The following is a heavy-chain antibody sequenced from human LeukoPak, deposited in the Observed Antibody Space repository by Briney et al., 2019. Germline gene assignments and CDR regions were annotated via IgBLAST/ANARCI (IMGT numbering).Heavy chain of an antibody. CDR3: ARFGCGWNLEN. J-gene: IGHJ4*02. Sequence: GGSLRLSCAASGFTFSSYAMTWVRQAPGKGLEWVANINQGGGVKYYVDSVKGRFTISRDDTESSLYVQMNSLRDEDTAVYYCARFGCGWNLENWGQGTLVTVSS. V-gene: IGHV3-7*02. D-gene: IGHD6-19*01. CDR2: INQGGGVK. CDR1: GFTFSSYA.